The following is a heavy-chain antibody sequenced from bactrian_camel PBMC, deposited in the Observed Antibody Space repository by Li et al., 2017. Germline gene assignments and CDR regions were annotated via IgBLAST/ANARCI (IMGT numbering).Heavy chain of an antibody. J-gene: IGHJ4*01. CDR1: GFTFSSYW. CDR2: INNNGDTT. CDR3: ARTPATLD. Sequence: HVQLVESGGDMVHTGGSVRLSCAASGFTFSSYWMYWVRQAPGKGLDWVSTINNNGDTTYYAESMKGRFTISRDNAKNTMYLQMNSLKSEDTARYYCARTPATLDCGQGTQVTVS. D-gene: IGHD2*01. V-gene: IGHV3S1*01.